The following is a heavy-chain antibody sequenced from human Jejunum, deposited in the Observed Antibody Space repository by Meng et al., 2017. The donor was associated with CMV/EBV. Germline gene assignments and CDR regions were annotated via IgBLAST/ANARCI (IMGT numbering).Heavy chain of an antibody. J-gene: IGHJ4*02. D-gene: IGHD1-20*01. V-gene: IGHV4-39*07. Sequence: QLERKEAGPRLGQPSETLSLTCIVPGDSITRNNNNWGWIRQPPGKRLEWIGGVYYAGQTYYNPSLKSRLTISLDKSKNQFSLKLTSAAAADTAIYYCARIARYNWDYLRDYWGQGTLVTVSS. CDR3: ARIARYNWDYLRDY. CDR2: VYYAGQT. CDR1: GDSITRNNNN.